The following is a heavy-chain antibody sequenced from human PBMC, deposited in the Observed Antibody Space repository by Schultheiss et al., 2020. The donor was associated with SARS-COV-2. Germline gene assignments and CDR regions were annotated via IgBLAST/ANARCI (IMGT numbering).Heavy chain of an antibody. J-gene: IGHJ6*02. D-gene: IGHD2-8*01. V-gene: IGHV3-64*04. Sequence: GGSLRLSCSASGFTFSSYAMHWVRQAPGKGLEYVSAISSNGGSTYYADSVKGRFTISRDNAKNSLYLQMNSLRAEDTAVYYCARGGLGDIVLTAADYYYYGMDVWGQGTTVTVSS. CDR2: ISSNGGST. CDR1: GFTFSSYA. CDR3: ARGGLGDIVLTAADYYYYGMDV.